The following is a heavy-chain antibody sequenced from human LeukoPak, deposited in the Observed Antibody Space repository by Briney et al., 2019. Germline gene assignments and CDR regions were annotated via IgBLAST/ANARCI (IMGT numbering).Heavy chain of an antibody. V-gene: IGHV4-59*01. CDR1: GGSISSYY. Sequence: SETLSLTCTVSGGSISSYYWSWIRQPPGKGLEWIGYIYYSGSTNYNPSLKSRVTISVDTSKNQFSLKLSSVTAADTAVYYCARYNKPHYYYYYGMDVWGQGTTVTVSS. CDR2: IYYSGST. CDR3: ARYNKPHYYYYYGMDV. D-gene: IGHD5-24*01. J-gene: IGHJ6*02.